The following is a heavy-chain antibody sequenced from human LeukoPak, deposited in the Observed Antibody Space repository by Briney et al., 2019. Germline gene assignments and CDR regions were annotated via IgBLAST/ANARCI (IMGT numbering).Heavy chain of an antibody. D-gene: IGHD1-26*01. CDR1: GFTFSSYG. J-gene: IGHJ4*02. Sequence: PGGSLRLSCAASGFTFSSYGMHWVRQAPGKGLEWVTVIWTDGSKKYYVDSVKGRCSISRDNSNNILYLQMDSLRVEDTAVYYCVRRGDGTYDFDYWGQGTLVTVST. V-gene: IGHV3-33*01. CDR3: VRRGDGTYDFDY. CDR2: IWTDGSKK.